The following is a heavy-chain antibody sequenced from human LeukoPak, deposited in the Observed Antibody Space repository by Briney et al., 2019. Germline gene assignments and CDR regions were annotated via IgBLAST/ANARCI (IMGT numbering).Heavy chain of an antibody. V-gene: IGHV3-7*01. CDR1: GSTFSSYW. CDR3: ARGKGEVVPAAFNYYYYYGMDV. CDR2: IKQDGSEK. D-gene: IGHD2-2*01. Sequence: GGSLRLSCAASGSTFSSYWMSWVRQAPGKGLEWVANIKQDGSEKYYVDSVKGRFTISRDNAKNSLYLQMNSLRAEDTAVYYCARGKGEVVPAAFNYYYYYGMDVWGQGTTVTVSS. J-gene: IGHJ6*02.